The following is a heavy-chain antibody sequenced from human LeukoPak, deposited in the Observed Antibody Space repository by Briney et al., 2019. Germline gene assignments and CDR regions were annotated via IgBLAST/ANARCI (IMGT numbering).Heavy chain of an antibody. CDR3: VRESGLGGAFEI. CDR2: IVFDVNNK. D-gene: IGHD1-26*01. Sequence: GGSLRLSCTASGFTFSSYTIHWVRQAPGKGLEWMAVIVFDVNNKYYANSVKGRLTISRDTSKNTLYLQMDSLRDEDTAVYYCVRESGLGGAFEIWGQGTMVTVSS. J-gene: IGHJ3*02. V-gene: IGHV3-30-3*01. CDR1: GFTFSSYT.